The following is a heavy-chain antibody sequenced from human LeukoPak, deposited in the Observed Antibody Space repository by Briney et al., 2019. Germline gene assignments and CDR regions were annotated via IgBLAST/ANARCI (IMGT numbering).Heavy chain of an antibody. D-gene: IGHD1-20*01. CDR3: ARGEGPYTWTLPSPLDS. V-gene: IGHV1-2*02. J-gene: IGHJ4*02. Sequence: ASVKVSCKASGYTFTGYYMHWVRQAPGQGLEWMGWINPNSGGTNYAQKFQGRVTMTRDTSISTAYMELSRLRSDDTAVCYCARGEGPYTWTLPSPLDSGGQGTLVTVSS. CDR1: GYTFTGYY. CDR2: INPNSGGT.